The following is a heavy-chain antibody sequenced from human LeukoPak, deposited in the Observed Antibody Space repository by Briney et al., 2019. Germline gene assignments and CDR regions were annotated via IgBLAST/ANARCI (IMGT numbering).Heavy chain of an antibody. Sequence: SGESLKISCKGSGYSFTSYWIGWVRPMPGKGLEWMGIIYPGDSDTRYSPSFQGQVTISADKSISTAYLQWSSLKASDTAMYYCARHLLSYGSGSYRAFDIWGQGTMVTVSS. D-gene: IGHD3-10*01. J-gene: IGHJ3*02. CDR2: IYPGDSDT. CDR3: ARHLLSYGSGSYRAFDI. V-gene: IGHV5-51*01. CDR1: GYSFTSYW.